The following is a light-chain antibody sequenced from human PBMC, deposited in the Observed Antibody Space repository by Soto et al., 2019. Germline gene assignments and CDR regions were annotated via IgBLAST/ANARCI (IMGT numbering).Light chain of an antibody. Sequence: EIVLTQSPGTLSLSPGERATLSCRSSQSVSSSYLAWYQQKPGQPPRLLIYGASSRATGIPDRFSGSGSGTDFPPPISRLEPEDFAVFYCQHYDSLPITFGQGTRLEIK. CDR2: GAS. CDR3: QHYDSLPIT. J-gene: IGKJ5*01. V-gene: IGKV3-20*01. CDR1: QSVSSSY.